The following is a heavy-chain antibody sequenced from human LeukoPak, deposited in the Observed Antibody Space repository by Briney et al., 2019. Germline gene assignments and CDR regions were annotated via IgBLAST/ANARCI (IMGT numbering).Heavy chain of an antibody. CDR2: FDPEDGEA. V-gene: IGHV1-24*01. CDR1: GYTLTELS. D-gene: IGHD3-3*01. CDR3: ATVYNYDFWSGYPD. J-gene: IGHJ4*02. Sequence: ASVKVSCEVSGYTLTELSMHWVRQVPGKGLEWMGGFDPEDGEAIYAQKFQGRVTMTEDTSTDTAYMELSSLRSEDTAVYYCATVYNYDFWSGYPDWGQGTLVTVSS.